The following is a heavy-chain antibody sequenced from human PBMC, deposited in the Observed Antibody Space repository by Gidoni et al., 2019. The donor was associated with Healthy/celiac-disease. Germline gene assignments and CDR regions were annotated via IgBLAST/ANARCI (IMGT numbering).Heavy chain of an antibody. Sequence: QVQLVESGGGLVKPGGSRRLYCAAAGFTFSDYYMSWIRQAPGTGLEWVSYISSSSSYTNYADSVKGRFTISRDNAKNSLYLQMNSLIAEDTAVYYCARAPHYSVSYLGYWGQGTLVTVSS. D-gene: IGHD1-26*01. CDR2: ISSSSSYT. J-gene: IGHJ4*02. CDR3: ARAPHYSVSYLGY. V-gene: IGHV3-11*06. CDR1: GFTFSDYY.